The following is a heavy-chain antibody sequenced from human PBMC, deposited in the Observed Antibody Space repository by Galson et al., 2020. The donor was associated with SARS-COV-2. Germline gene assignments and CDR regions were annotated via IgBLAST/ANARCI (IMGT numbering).Heavy chain of an antibody. V-gene: IGHV7-4-1*02. CDR2: INTNTGNP. Sequence: ASVKVSCKASGYTFSTYGINWVRQAPGQGLEWMGWINTNTGNPTYAQGFTGRFVFSLDTSVSTAYLQISSLKAEDTAVYYCARVADTTGSNWFDPWGQGTLGTVSS. CDR1: GYTFSTYG. CDR3: ARVADTTGSNWFDP. J-gene: IGHJ5*02. D-gene: IGHD3-22*01.